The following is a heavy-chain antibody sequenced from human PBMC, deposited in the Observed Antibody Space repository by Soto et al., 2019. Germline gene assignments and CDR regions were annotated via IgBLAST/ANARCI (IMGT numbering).Heavy chain of an antibody. Sequence: EVQLGESGGGLVQPGGPLKLSCKGCGLSFSDFAIQCVRHARGRGLEWSARIRSGANNYLTAYPASVTGRFTISRDDSKNTSYLQMDGLTSEDTAMYFCARGGGMGVNDYWGQGIMVTVSS. D-gene: IGHD3-16*01. V-gene: IGHV3-73*02. CDR3: ARGGGMGVNDY. CDR1: GLSFSDFA. CDR2: IRSGANNYLT. J-gene: IGHJ4*02.